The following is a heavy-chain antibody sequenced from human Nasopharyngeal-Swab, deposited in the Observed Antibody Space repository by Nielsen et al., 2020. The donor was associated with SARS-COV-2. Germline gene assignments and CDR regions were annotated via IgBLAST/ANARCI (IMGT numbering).Heavy chain of an antibody. CDR3: ARSVADNDAFDL. CDR1: RFTVSDFY. J-gene: IGHJ3*01. V-gene: IGHV3-66*01. Sequence: GESLKISCAASRFTVSDFYMSWVRQAPGKGLEWVSIIYVGGGTYYADSVKDRFIISRDDSKNTVSLRLNNLRVEDTGVYYCARSVADNDAFDLWGPGTVVGVSS. CDR2: IYVGGGT.